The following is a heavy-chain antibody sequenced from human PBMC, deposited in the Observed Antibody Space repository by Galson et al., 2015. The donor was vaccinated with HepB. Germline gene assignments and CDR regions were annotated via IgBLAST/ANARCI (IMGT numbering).Heavy chain of an antibody. CDR3: ARGKDRTPDAFDI. D-gene: IGHD1-14*01. Sequence: QSGAEVKKPGESLKISCKGSGYSFTSYGISWVRQAPGQGLEWMGWISAYNGNTNYAQKLQGRVTMTTDTSTSTAYMELRSLRSDDTAVYYCARGKDRTPDAFDIWGQGTMVTVSS. V-gene: IGHV1-18*01. J-gene: IGHJ3*02. CDR2: ISAYNGNT. CDR1: GYSFTSYG.